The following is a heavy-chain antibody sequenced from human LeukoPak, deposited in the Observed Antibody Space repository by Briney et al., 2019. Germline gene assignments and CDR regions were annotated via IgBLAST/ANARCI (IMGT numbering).Heavy chain of an antibody. CDR3: ARGQPGVAAAGNLDY. CDR2: ISWNSGSI. Sequence: GGSLRLSCAASGFTFDDYAMHWVRQAPGKGLEWVSGISWNSGSIGYADSVKGRFTISRDTSKNTLFLQMNSLRAEDTAVYYCARGQPGVAAAGNLDYWGQGTLVTVSS. J-gene: IGHJ4*02. V-gene: IGHV3-9*01. D-gene: IGHD6-13*01. CDR1: GFTFDDYA.